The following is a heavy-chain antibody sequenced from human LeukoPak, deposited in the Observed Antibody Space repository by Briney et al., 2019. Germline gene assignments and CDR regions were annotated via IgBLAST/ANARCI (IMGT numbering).Heavy chain of an antibody. Sequence: GTSLRLSCAASGFTFSSYAMNWVRQAPGKGLEWVAFISYDGSNKYYADSVKGRFTISRDNSKNTLYLQMNSLRAEDTAVYYCASQGGLLWFGELSGGMDVWGQGTTVTVSS. CDR1: GFTFSSYA. CDR2: ISYDGSNK. V-gene: IGHV3-30-3*01. D-gene: IGHD3-10*01. CDR3: ASQGGLLWFGELSGGMDV. J-gene: IGHJ6*02.